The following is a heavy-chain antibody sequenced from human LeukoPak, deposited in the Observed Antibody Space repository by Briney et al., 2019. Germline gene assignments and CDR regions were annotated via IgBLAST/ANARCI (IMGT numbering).Heavy chain of an antibody. V-gene: IGHV3-7*03. CDR3: ATFSEVDY. J-gene: IGHJ4*02. CDR2: INQDGSET. D-gene: IGHD1-14*01. CDR1: GFTPISYW. Sequence: GGSLRLSCAVSGFTPISYWMTWVRQAPGKGLEWVANINQDGSETFYVDSVKGRFTISRDNTKNSLYLQMNSLRAEDTAVYYCATFSEVDYWGQGTLVTVFS.